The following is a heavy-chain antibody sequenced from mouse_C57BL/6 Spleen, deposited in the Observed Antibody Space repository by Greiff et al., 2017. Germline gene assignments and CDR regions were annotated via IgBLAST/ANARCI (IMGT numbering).Heavy chain of an antibody. CDR1: GFTFSSYG. D-gene: IGHD1-1*01. CDR3: ARHAITTVVATLTYYAMDY. CDR2: ISSGGSYT. J-gene: IGHJ4*01. Sequence: EVHLVESGGDLVKPGGSLKLSCAASGFTFSSYGMSWVRQTPDKRLEWVATISSGGSYTYYPDSVKGRFTISRDNAKNTLYLQMSSLKSEDTAMYYCARHAITTVVATLTYYAMDYWGQGTSVTVSS. V-gene: IGHV5-6*01.